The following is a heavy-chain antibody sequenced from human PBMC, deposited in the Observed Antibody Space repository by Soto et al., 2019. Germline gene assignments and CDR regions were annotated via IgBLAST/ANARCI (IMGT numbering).Heavy chain of an antibody. J-gene: IGHJ1*01. Sequence: ASLKVSCKASGYTFTCYYMHWVRLAPGQGLEWMGWINPNSGGTNYAQKFQGRVTMPTDTSTSTAHMELRSLRSDDTAVYYCARVSSYYYDSSGYHFQHWGQGTLVTVSS. V-gene: IGHV1-2*02. CDR3: ARVSSYYYDSSGYHFQH. D-gene: IGHD3-22*01. CDR2: INPNSGGT. CDR1: GYTFTCYY.